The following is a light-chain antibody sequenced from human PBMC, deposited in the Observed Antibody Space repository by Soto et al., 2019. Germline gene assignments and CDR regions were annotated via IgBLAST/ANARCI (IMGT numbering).Light chain of an antibody. CDR3: QQYYNWPPMYS. V-gene: IGKV3-15*01. CDR1: QSVSTN. J-gene: IGKJ2*01. Sequence: EMVMTQSPATLSVSPGERATLSCRASQSVSTNLAWYQHKPGQPPRLLFYGASTRATGIPARFSGSASGTEFTLTIGSLQSEDFSVYYCQQYYNWPPMYSFVQGTKLEIK. CDR2: GAS.